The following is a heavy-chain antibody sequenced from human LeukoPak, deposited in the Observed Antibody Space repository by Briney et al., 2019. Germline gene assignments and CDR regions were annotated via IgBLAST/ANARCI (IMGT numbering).Heavy chain of an antibody. CDR1: GFTVSSNY. J-gene: IGHJ3*02. CDR3: ARDQNGSGGAFDI. Sequence: GGSLRLSCAASGFTVSSNYMSWLRQAPGKGLEWVSVIYSGGSTYYADSVKGRFTISRDNSKNTLYLQMNSLRAEDTAVYYCARDQNGSGGAFDIWGQGTMVTVSS. D-gene: IGHD3-10*01. CDR2: IYSGGST. V-gene: IGHV3-66*01.